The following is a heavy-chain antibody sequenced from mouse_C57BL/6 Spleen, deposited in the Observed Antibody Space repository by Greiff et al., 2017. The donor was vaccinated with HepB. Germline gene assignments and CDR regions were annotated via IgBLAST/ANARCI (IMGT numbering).Heavy chain of an antibody. CDR1: GYAFTNYL. V-gene: IGHV1-54*01. J-gene: IGHJ2*01. Sequence: QFQLQQSGAELVRPGTSVKVSCKASGYAFTNYLIEWVKQRPGQGLEWIGVINPGSGGTNYNEKFKGKATLTADKSSSTAYMQLSSLTSEDSAVYFCARSGDGYYYFDYWGQGTTLTVSS. D-gene: IGHD2-3*01. CDR3: ARSGDGYYYFDY. CDR2: INPGSGGT.